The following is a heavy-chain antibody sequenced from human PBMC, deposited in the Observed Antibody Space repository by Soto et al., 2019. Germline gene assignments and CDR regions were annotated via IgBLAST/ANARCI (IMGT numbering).Heavy chain of an antibody. J-gene: IGHJ4*02. D-gene: IGHD3-3*01. V-gene: IGHV4-30-4*01. Sequence: SETLSLTCTVSGGSISSGDYYWSWIRQPPGKGLEWIGYIYYSGSTYYNPSLKSRVTISVDTSKNQFSLKLSSVTAADSAVYYCARGHDFWSGYYNYWGQGTMVTVSS. CDR3: ARGHDFWSGYYNY. CDR1: GGSISSGDYY. CDR2: IYYSGST.